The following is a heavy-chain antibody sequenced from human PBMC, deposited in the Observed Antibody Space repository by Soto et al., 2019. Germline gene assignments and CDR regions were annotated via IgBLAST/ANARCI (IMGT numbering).Heavy chain of an antibody. V-gene: IGHV3-30*18. CDR3: AKTLGLTYFYSGMDV. Sequence: QVQMVESGGGVVQPGESLRLSCAVSGIAVGTRGIHWVRQAPGKGLEWVAVISYDGNNKYYADSVKGRFTISRDISKNTLYLQMNSLRPEDTAVYYCAKTLGLTYFYSGMDVWGQGTTVTVSS. J-gene: IGHJ6*02. D-gene: IGHD3-16*01. CDR2: ISYDGNNK. CDR1: GIAVGTRG.